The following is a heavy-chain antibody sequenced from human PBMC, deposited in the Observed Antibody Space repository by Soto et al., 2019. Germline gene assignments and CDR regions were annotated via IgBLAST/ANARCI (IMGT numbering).Heavy chain of an antibody. D-gene: IGHD3-16*01. CDR3: ARIMAASGTGLDY. CDR2: IYPGDSDT. CDR1: GYSFISYW. V-gene: IGHV5-51*01. Sequence: PGESLKISCKVSGYSFISYWIGWVRQGPGKGLEWMGIIYPGDSDTRYSPSFQGQVTISADKSINTAYLQWSSLKASDTAMYYCARIMAASGTGLDYWGQGTLVTVSS. J-gene: IGHJ4*02.